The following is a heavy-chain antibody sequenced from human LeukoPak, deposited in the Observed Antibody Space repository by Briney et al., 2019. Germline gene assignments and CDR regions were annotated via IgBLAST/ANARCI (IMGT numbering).Heavy chain of an antibody. D-gene: IGHD4-23*01. CDR1: GFTFSSYW. Sequence: GGSLRPSCAASGFTFSSYWMHWVRQAPGKGLVWVSRINSDGSTTTYADSVKGRFTISRDNAKNTLYLQMNSLRAEDTAVYYCARDDYGGRGEFDYWGQGTLVTVSS. J-gene: IGHJ4*02. CDR3: ARDDYGGRGEFDY. V-gene: IGHV3-74*01. CDR2: INSDGSTT.